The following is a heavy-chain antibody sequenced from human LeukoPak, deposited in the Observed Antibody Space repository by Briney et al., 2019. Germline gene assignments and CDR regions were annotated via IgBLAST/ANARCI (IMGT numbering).Heavy chain of an antibody. D-gene: IGHD1-14*01. CDR3: ARETGDWYFDL. Sequence: GGSLRLSCAASGFTFSSYGMHWVRQAPGKGLEWVAVISYDGSNKYYADSVKGQFTISRDNSKNTLYLQMNSLRAEDTAVYYCARETGDWYFDLWGRGTLVTVSS. CDR1: GFTFSSYG. CDR2: ISYDGSNK. J-gene: IGHJ2*01. V-gene: IGHV3-30*03.